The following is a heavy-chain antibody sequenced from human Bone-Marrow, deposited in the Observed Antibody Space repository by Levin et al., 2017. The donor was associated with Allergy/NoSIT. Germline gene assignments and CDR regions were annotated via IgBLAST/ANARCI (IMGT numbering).Heavy chain of an antibody. CDR1: GFTFNDYG. CDR3: VRGFDYHDSSGPDEYWYFDL. D-gene: IGHD3-22*01. J-gene: IGHJ2*01. Sequence: GESLKISCAGSGFTFNDYGMAWVRQRPGKGLEWVSGINWLGDSAQYSDSVKGRFTIFRDNARNSLHLQMSDLRAEDTAFYHCVRGFDYHDSSGPDEYWYFDLWGRGTLVTVSS. CDR2: INWLGDSA. V-gene: IGHV3-20*01.